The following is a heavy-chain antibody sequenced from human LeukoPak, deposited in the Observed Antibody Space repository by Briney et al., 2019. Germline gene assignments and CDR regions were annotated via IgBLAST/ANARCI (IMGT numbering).Heavy chain of an antibody. V-gene: IGHV1-2*02. D-gene: IGHD6-13*01. CDR1: GYTFTGYY. J-gene: IGHJ4*02. CDR2: INPNSGGT. CDR3: ARNVRGGSSSWHLVG. Sequence: ASVKVSCKASGYTFTGYYMHWVRQAPGQGLEWMGWINPNSGGTNYAQKFQGRVTMTRDTSISTAYMELSRLRSDDTAVYYCARNVRGGSSSWHLVGWGQGTLVTVSS.